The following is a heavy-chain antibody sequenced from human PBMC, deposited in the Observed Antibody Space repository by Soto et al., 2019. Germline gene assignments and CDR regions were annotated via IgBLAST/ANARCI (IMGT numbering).Heavy chain of an antibody. CDR1: GGSFSGYY. D-gene: IGHD3-10*01. V-gene: IGHV4-34*01. CDR2: INHSGST. Sequence: PSETLSLTCAVYGGSFSGYYWSWIRQPPGKGLEWIGEINHSGSTNYNPSLKSRVTISVDTSKNQFSLKLSSVTAADPAVYYCARLTPSGSSFYYSYYYRDVWGKGTTVIVS. J-gene: IGHJ6*03. CDR3: ARLTPSGSSFYYSYYYRDV.